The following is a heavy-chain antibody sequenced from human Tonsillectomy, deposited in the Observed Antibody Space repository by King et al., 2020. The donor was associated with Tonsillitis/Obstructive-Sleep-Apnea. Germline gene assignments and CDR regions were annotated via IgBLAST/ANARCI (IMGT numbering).Heavy chain of an antibody. J-gene: IGHJ4*02. CDR1: GFSLSNARMG. Sequence: TLKESGPVLVKPPETLTLTCTVSGFSLSNARMGVSWIRQPPGKALEWLAHIFSNDEKSYSTSLKSRLTISKDTSKSQVVLTMTNMDPADTATYYCARNYDFWSAYYTLDYWGQGTLVTVSS. D-gene: IGHD3-3*01. CDR2: IFSNDEK. CDR3: ARNYDFWSAYYTLDY. V-gene: IGHV2-26*01.